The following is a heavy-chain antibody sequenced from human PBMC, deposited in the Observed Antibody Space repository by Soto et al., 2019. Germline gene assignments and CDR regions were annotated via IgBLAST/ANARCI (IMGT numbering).Heavy chain of an antibody. CDR3: AKSGVVIGYYYYYYMDV. CDR2: ISGSGGST. J-gene: IGHJ6*03. CDR1: GFTFSSYA. V-gene: IGHV3-23*01. Sequence: GGSLRLSCAASGFTFSSYAMSWVRQAPGKGLEWVSAISGSGGSTYYADSVKGRFTISRDNSKNTLYLQMNSLRAEDTAVYYCAKSGVVIGYYYYYYMDVWGKGTTVTVSS. D-gene: IGHD3-3*01.